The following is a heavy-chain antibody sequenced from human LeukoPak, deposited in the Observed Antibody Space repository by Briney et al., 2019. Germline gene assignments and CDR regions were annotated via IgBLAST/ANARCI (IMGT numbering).Heavy chain of an antibody. CDR2: IYYSGST. V-gene: IGHV4-59*12. D-gene: IGHD3-3*01. J-gene: IGHJ4*02. CDR3: ARDDYDFWSGTLDY. CDR1: GGSISSYY. Sequence: PSETLSLTCTVSGGSISSYYWSWIRQPPGKGLEWIGYIYYSGSTNYNPSPKSRVSISVDTSKNQFSLKLSSVTAADPAVYYCARDDYDFWSGTLDYWGQGALVTVSS.